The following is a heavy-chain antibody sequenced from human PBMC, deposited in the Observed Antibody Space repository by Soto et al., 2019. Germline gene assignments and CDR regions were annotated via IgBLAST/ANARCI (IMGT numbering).Heavy chain of an antibody. CDR1: GYTFSDHA. CDR2: ISADGTRE. Sequence: QVQLVESGGGVVQPGGSLRLSCAASGYTFSDHAMHWFRQSPGKGLEWVTVISADGTREFYAESVKGRFIISRDNLKNTLSLQMNTVRDEDTAFYYCATDVGVGGGVGTPGHWGQGTLVTVSS. J-gene: IGHJ4*01. V-gene: IGHV3-30-3*01. CDR3: ATDVGVGGGVGTPGH. D-gene: IGHD2-2*01.